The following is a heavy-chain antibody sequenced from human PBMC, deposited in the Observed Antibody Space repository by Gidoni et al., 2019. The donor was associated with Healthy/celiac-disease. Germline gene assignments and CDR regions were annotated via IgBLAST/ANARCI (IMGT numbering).Heavy chain of an antibody. CDR2: IIPIFGTA. CDR1: GGTFSSYA. V-gene: IGHV1-69*06. CDR3: ARTHSYGQREYYYYYYMDV. Sequence: QVQLVQSGAEVKKPGSSVKVSCKASGGTFSSYAIRWVRKSPGQGLEWMGGIIPIFGTANYAQKCQGRVTITADKSTSTAYMELSSLRSEDTAVYYCARTHSYGQREYYYYYYMDVWGKGTTVTVSS. D-gene: IGHD5-18*01. J-gene: IGHJ6*03.